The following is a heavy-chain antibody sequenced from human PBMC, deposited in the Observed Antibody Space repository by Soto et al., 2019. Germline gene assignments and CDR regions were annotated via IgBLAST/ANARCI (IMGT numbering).Heavy chain of an antibody. CDR2: MNQDGSVK. CDR3: ARDPAFGAIDY. CDR1: GFTFSSHW. Sequence: GGSLRLSCAVSGFTFSSHWMSWVRQAPGRGLEWVANMNQDGSVKYYVDSVKGRFTISRDNAEDSLYLQMDSLRVEDTAVYFCARDPAFGAIDYWGQGTLVTVSS. J-gene: IGHJ4*02. V-gene: IGHV3-7*01. D-gene: IGHD2-2*01.